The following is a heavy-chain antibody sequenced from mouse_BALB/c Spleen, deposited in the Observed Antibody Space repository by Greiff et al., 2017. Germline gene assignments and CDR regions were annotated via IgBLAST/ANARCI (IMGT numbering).Heavy chain of an antibody. CDR1: GYSITSDYA. CDR3: ARLDGNYFDY. J-gene: IGHJ2*01. CDR2: ISYSGST. V-gene: IGHV3-2*02. D-gene: IGHD2-1*01. Sequence: EVQLQESGPGLVKPSQSLSLTCTVTGYSITSDYAWNWIRQFPGNKLEWMGYISYSGSTSYNPSLKSRISITRDTSKNQFFLQLNSVTTEDTATYYCARLDGNYFDYWGQGTTLTVSS.